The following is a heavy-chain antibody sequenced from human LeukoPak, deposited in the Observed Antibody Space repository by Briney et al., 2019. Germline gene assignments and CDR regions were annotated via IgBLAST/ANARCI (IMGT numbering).Heavy chain of an antibody. CDR3: AKGAYPGIAVASFDY. CDR1: GFTFSSYG. Sequence: GGSLRLSCAASGFTFSSYGMHWVRQAPGKGLEWVAVISHDGSNKYYADSVKGRFTISRDNSKNTLYLQMNSLIAEDTAVYYCAKGAYPGIAVASFDYWGQGTLVTVSS. J-gene: IGHJ4*02. CDR2: ISHDGSNK. V-gene: IGHV3-30*18. D-gene: IGHD6-19*01.